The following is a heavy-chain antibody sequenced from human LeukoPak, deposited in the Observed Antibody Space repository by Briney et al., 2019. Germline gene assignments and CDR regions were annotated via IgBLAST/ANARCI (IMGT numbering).Heavy chain of an antibody. J-gene: IGHJ4*02. V-gene: IGHV1-3*01. Sequence: ASVKVSCKASGYTFTSYAMHWVRQAPGQRLEWMGWINAGNGNTKYSQKFQGRVTITRDTSASTAYMELSSLSSEATAVSYCARESAVAGSQIDYWGQGTLVTVSS. CDR1: GYTFTSYA. D-gene: IGHD6-19*01. CDR3: ARESAVAGSQIDY. CDR2: INAGNGNT.